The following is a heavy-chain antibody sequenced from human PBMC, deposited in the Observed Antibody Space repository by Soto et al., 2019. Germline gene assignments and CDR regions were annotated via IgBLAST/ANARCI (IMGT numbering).Heavy chain of an antibody. J-gene: IGHJ4*02. CDR2: INPSGGST. D-gene: IGHD2-21*01. Sequence: QVQLVQSGAEVKKPGASVKVSCVASGYTFTNNYIHWVRQAPGQGLERLGIINPSGGSTSYAQKLQCRVTMTRDTSTSTVYLELSSLKSEDTALYYCARGVVSSFLYYFDYWGQGTLVTVSS. CDR1: GYTFTNNY. CDR3: ARGVVSSFLYYFDY. V-gene: IGHV1-46*01.